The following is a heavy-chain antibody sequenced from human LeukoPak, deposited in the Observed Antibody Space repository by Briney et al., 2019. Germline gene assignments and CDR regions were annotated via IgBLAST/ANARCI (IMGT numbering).Heavy chain of an antibody. Sequence: PGGSLRLSCAASGFTFSSYGMHWVRQAPGKGLEWVAFIRYDGSNKYYADSVKGRFTISRDNSKNTLYLQMNSLRAEDTAVYYCARDRAAALDYWGQGTLVTVSS. CDR1: GFTFSSYG. V-gene: IGHV3-30*02. CDR2: IRYDGSNK. D-gene: IGHD6-13*01. J-gene: IGHJ4*02. CDR3: ARDRAAALDY.